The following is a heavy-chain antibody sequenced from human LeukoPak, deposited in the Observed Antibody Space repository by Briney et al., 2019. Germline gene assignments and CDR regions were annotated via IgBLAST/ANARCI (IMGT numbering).Heavy chain of an antibody. CDR2: IKQDGSEK. Sequence: GGSLRLSCAASGFTFSSYWMSWVRQAPGKGLEWVANIKQDGSEKYYVDSVKGRFTISRDNAKNSLYLQMNSLRAEDTAVYYCARAGYCSGGSCHYYFDYWGQGTLVSVSS. CDR3: ARAGYCSGGSCHYYFDY. CDR1: GFTFSSYW. D-gene: IGHD2-15*01. J-gene: IGHJ4*02. V-gene: IGHV3-7*01.